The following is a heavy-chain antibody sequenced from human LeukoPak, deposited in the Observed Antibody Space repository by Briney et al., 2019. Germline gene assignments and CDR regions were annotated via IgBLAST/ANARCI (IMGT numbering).Heavy chain of an antibody. V-gene: IGHV3-11*05. CDR1: GFTFSDYY. CDR3: AREVGGSSGYYFDY. Sequence: GGSLRLSCAASGFTFSDYYMSWIRQAPGKGLEWVSYISSSSSCTNYADSVKGRFTISRDNTKNSLYLQMNSLRAEDTAVYYCAREVGGSSGYYFDYWGQGTLVTVSS. CDR2: ISSSSSCT. J-gene: IGHJ4*02. D-gene: IGHD3-22*01.